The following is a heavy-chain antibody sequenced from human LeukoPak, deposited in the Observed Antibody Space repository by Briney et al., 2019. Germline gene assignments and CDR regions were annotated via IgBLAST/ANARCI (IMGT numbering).Heavy chain of an antibody. J-gene: IGHJ4*02. V-gene: IGHV1-2*02. Sequence: ASVKVSRKASGYTFIDYYMHWVRQAPGQGLEWMGWINPNSGGTNYAQKFQGRDTMTRDTSITTAYMELSRLTSDDTAVYYCARPYSGTYWVFDYWGQGSQVTVSS. CDR1: GYTFIDYY. D-gene: IGHD1-26*01. CDR2: INPNSGGT. CDR3: ARPYSGTYWVFDY.